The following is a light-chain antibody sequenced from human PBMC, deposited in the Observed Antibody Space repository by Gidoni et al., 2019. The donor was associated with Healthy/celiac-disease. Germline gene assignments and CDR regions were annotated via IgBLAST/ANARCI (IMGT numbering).Light chain of an antibody. Sequence: SYVLPQPPSVSVAPGQTARVTCGGNNIGSKSVHWYQQKPGPAPVLVVYDDSDRPSGIPERFSGSNSGNTATLTISRVEAGDEADYYCQVWDSSSDHYVFGTGTKVTVL. CDR1: NIGSKS. J-gene: IGLJ1*01. CDR3: QVWDSSSDHYV. V-gene: IGLV3-21*02. CDR2: DDS.